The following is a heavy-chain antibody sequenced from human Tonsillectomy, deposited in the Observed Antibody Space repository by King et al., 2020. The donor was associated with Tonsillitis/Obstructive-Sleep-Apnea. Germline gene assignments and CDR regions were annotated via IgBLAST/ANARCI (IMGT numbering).Heavy chain of an antibody. CDR2: IIPIFGTA. CDR1: GGTFSSYA. V-gene: IGHV1-69*01. D-gene: IGHD5/OR15-5a*01. CDR3: ARAGLSLRAGYYFDY. J-gene: IGHJ4*02. Sequence: QLVQSGAEVKKPGSSVKVSCKASGGTFSSYAISWVRQAPGQGLEWMGGIIPIFGTANYAQKFQGRVTITADESTGTAYMELSTLRSEDTAVYYCARAGLSLRAGYYFDYWGQGTLVTVSS.